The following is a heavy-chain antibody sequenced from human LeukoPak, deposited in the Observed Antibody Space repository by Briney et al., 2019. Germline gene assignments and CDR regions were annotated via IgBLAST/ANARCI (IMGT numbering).Heavy chain of an antibody. CDR3: SRESGAFSPFGY. J-gene: IGHJ4*02. CDR1: GGSISSTNW. V-gene: IGHV4-4*02. D-gene: IGHD1-26*01. CDR2: ISLSGLT. Sequence: PSGTLSLTCGVSGGSISSTNWRSWVRQPPGQGLEWIGEISLSGLTNYNPSLKSRVTMSLDKSKNHLSLNLTSVTAADTAVHYCSRESGAFSPFGYWGQGTLVTVSS.